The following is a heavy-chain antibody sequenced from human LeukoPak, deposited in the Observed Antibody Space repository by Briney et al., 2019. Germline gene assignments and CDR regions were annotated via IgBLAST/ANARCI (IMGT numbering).Heavy chain of an antibody. CDR1: GGSISSYY. CDR3: ARASYAGPFDY. CDR2: NYYSGST. Sequence: SETLSLTCTVSGGSISSYYWSWIRQPPGKGLEWIGYNYYSGSTNYNPSLKSRVTISVDTSKNQFSLKLSSVTAADTAVYYCARASYAGPFDYWGQGTLVTVSS. J-gene: IGHJ4*02. D-gene: IGHD3-16*02. V-gene: IGHV4-59*01.